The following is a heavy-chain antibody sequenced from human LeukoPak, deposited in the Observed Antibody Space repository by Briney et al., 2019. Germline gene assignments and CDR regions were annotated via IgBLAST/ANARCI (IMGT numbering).Heavy chain of an antibody. CDR1: GFTFSNYN. V-gene: IGHV3-21*01. J-gene: IGHJ5*02. CDR2: ISSSSYI. Sequence: PGGSLRLSCAASGFTFSNYNMNWVRQAPGKGLEWVSSISSSSYIYYADSVKGRFTISRDNAKNSLYLQMNSLRAEDTAVYYCARDFESFSSNWFDPWGQGTLVTVSS. D-gene: IGHD3-3*02. CDR3: ARDFESFSSNWFDP.